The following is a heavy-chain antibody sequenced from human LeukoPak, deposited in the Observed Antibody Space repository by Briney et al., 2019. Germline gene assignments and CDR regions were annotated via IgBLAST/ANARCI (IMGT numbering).Heavy chain of an antibody. CDR2: ILYDGSNK. Sequence: GRSLRLSCAASGFTLSSYGMQWVRQAPGKGLEWVAFILYDGSNKYYADSVKGRFTISRDNSKNTLYLQMNSLRAEDTAVYYCARDCYYGSGSYCYYYGMDVWGKGTTVTVSS. CDR3: ARDCYYGSGSYCYYYGMDV. V-gene: IGHV3-33*01. D-gene: IGHD3-10*01. CDR1: GFTLSSYG. J-gene: IGHJ6*04.